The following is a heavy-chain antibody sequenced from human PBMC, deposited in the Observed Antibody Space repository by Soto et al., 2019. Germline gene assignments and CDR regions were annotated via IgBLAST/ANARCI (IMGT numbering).Heavy chain of an antibody. CDR2: FDPQQGKT. CDR3: LKPYKWNHMRLDY. CDR1: GDTLSELY. J-gene: IGHJ4*02. Sequence: ASVKVSCKISGDTLSELYVHWVRQASGKGLEWMGGFDPQQGKTVFAQKFQGRLTMTEDTSTETAYMELSRLRSDDTALYYCLKPYKWNHMRLDYWGQGTLVTVSS. V-gene: IGHV1-24*01. D-gene: IGHD1-20*01.